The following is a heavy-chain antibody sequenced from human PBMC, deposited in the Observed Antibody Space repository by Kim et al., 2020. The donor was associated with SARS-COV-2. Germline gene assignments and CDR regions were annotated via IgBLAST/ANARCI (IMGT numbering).Heavy chain of an antibody. V-gene: IGHV4-39*01. CDR2: IYYSGST. Sequence: SETLSLTCTVSGGSISSSSYYWGWIRQPPGKGLEWIGSIYYSGSTYYNPSLKSRVTISVDTSKNQFSLKLSSVTAADTAVYYCARSSRAIVGATKKTPFDYWGQGTLVTVSS. D-gene: IGHD1-26*01. CDR3: ARSSRAIVGATKKTPFDY. CDR1: GGSISSSSYY. J-gene: IGHJ4*02.